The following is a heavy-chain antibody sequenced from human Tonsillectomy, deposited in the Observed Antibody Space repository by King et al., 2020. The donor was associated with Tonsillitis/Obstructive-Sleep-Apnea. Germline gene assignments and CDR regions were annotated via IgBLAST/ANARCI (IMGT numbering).Heavy chain of an antibody. D-gene: IGHD3-10*01. CDR1: GGSISSYY. Sequence: QLQESGPGLVKPSETLSLTCTVSGGSISSYYWSWIRQTPGKGLEWIGYIYYSGSTNYNPSLKSRVTISVDKSKNKFSLKLSSVTAADTAVYYCARVRGVWFGELSKYYFDYWGQGTLVTVSS. J-gene: IGHJ4*02. V-gene: IGHV4-59*12. CDR3: ARVRGVWFGELSKYYFDY. CDR2: IYYSGST.